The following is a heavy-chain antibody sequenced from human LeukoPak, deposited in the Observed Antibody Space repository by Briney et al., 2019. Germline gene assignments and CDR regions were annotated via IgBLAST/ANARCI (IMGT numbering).Heavy chain of an antibody. CDR1: GFTFSSYA. Sequence: QTGGSLRLSCAASGFTFSSYAMHWVRQAPGKGLEWVAVISYDGSNKYYADSVKGRFTISRDNSKNTLYLQMNSLRAEDTAMYYCARDRSGPIDWGQGTLVTVS. CDR3: ARDRSGPID. V-gene: IGHV3-30-3*01. CDR2: ISYDGSNK. J-gene: IGHJ4*02. D-gene: IGHD6-19*01.